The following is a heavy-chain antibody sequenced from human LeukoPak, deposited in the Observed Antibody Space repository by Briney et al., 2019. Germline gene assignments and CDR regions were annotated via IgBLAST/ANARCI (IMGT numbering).Heavy chain of an antibody. Sequence: SETLSLTCAVYGGSFSGYYWSWIRQPPGKGLEWIGETNHSGSTNYNPSLKSRVTISVDTSKNQFSLKLSSVTAADTAVYYCARELGSGYYIDYWGQGTLVTVSS. V-gene: IGHV4-34*01. D-gene: IGHD3-22*01. CDR3: ARELGSGYYIDY. CDR1: GGSFSGYY. J-gene: IGHJ4*02. CDR2: TNHSGST.